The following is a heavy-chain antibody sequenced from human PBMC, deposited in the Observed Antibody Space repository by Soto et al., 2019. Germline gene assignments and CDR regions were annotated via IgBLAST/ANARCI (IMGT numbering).Heavy chain of an antibody. V-gene: IGHV3-23*01. CDR3: AKDGGVFDFWSGNL. CDR2: VNGNGGST. D-gene: IGHD3-3*01. CDR1: GLSFRAYA. Sequence: EVQLLESGGGLVQPGGSLRLSCAASGLSFRAYAMSWVRQAPGNGLEWVSSVNGNGGSTYYADSVNGGFTISRDNSKNALYLQMNSLRAEDTAVYYCAKDGGVFDFWSGNLWGQGTLVTVSS. J-gene: IGHJ5*02.